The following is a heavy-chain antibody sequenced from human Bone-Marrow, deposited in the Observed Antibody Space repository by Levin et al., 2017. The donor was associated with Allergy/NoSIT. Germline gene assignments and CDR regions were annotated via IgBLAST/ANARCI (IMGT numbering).Heavy chain of an antibody. Sequence: PGGSLRLSCAASGFSFSDYTLNWVRQAPGKGLEWVSAISRSSAFINYADSVKGRFTISRDNAQNSLFLHLHTLRADDTAVYYCATSPRYCSGGGCFYFHAWGLGTLVTVSA. V-gene: IGHV3-21*06. CDR1: GFSFSDYT. D-gene: IGHD2-15*01. CDR3: ATSPRYCSGGGCFYFHA. CDR2: ISRSSAFI. J-gene: IGHJ4*02.